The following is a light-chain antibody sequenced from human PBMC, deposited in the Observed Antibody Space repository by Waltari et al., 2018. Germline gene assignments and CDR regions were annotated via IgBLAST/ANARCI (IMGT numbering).Light chain of an antibody. J-gene: IGLJ2*01. V-gene: IGLV2-14*03. CDR1: SSDVGGFNY. Sequence: QSALTQPASVSGSPGQSITISCPRTSSDVGGFNYVSWFQQPPGKAPKLIIFDVTNRPSGVSNRFSGSKSGHTASLTISGLQADDEAHYFCNSYSDSNSLVVFGGGTRLTVL. CDR3: NSYSDSNSLVV. CDR2: DVT.